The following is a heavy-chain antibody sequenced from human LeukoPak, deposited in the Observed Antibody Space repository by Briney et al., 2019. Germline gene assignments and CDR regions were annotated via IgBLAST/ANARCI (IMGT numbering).Heavy chain of an antibody. V-gene: IGHV3-30-3*01. CDR2: VSYGGSIT. CDR1: GLTFSNYT. J-gene: IGHJ4*02. CDR3: VATSGGSTN. D-gene: IGHD5-12*01. Sequence: GGSLRLSCVASGLTFSNYTMHWVRQAPGKGLEWVAAVSYGGSITSYADSVKSRLTISRDNSENTLYLQMNSLRADDTAVYYCVATSGGSTNWGQGTLVTVSS.